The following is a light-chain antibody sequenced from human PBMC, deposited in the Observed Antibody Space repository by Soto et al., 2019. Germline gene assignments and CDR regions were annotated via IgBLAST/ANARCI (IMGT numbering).Light chain of an antibody. CDR1: SSDVGAYNL. Sequence: QSVLTQPASVSGFPGQSITISCTGTSSDVGAYNLVSWYQQHPGRAPKLFIFDVSDRPSGVSTRFSGSKSGNTASLTISGLQAEDEAFYYCSSYTNTSTLMFGGGTKLTVL. V-gene: IGLV2-14*02. J-gene: IGLJ3*02. CDR2: DVS. CDR3: SSYTNTSTLM.